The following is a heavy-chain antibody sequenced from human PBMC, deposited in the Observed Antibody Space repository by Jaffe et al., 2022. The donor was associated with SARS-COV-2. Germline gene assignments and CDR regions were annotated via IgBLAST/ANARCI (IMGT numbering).Heavy chain of an antibody. V-gene: IGHV3-30-3*01. CDR1: GFTFSSYA. Sequence: QVQLVESGGGVVQPGRSLRLSCAASGFTFSSYAMHWVRQAPGKGLEWVAVISYDGSNKYYADSVKGRFTISRDNSKNTLYLQMNSLRAEDTAVYYCAREEKGENSVWGQGTTVTVSS. CDR3: AREEKGENSV. D-gene: IGHD3-10*01. CDR2: ISYDGSNK. J-gene: IGHJ6*02.